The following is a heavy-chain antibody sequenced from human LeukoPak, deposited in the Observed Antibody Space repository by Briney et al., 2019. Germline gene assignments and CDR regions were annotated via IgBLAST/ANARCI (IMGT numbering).Heavy chain of an antibody. Sequence: SETLSLTCTVSGGSISSYYWSWIRQPPGKGLEWIGYIYYSGSTNYNPSLKSRVTTSVDTSKNQFSLKLSSVTAADTAVYYCARGYCSGGSCYSGMDVWGQGTTVTVSS. CDR3: ARGYCSGGSCYSGMDV. V-gene: IGHV4-59*01. CDR2: IYYSGST. D-gene: IGHD2-15*01. CDR1: GGSISSYY. J-gene: IGHJ6*02.